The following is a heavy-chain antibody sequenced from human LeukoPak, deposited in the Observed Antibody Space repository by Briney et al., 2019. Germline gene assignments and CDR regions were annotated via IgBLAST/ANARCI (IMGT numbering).Heavy chain of an antibody. V-gene: IGHV3-21*01. Sequence: GGSLRLSCAASGFTFRSYSMNWVRQAPGKGLEWVSSINSDSNYIYYADSVQGRFTISRDNAKNSLYLQMNSLRAEDTAVYYCARDSIRYYGMDVWGQGTTVTVSS. CDR3: ARDSIRYYGMDV. J-gene: IGHJ6*02. CDR1: GFTFRSYS. CDR2: INSDSNYI.